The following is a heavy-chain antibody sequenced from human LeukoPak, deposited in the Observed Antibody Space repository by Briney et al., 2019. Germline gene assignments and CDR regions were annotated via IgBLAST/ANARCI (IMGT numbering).Heavy chain of an antibody. Sequence: ASVKVSCKASLGTFSSYGISWLRQAPRQGLEWMGRIIPILCIANYAQKLQGRVTITANKSTSTPYMELSSLRSEDTAVYYCARDSYSSGWDDYWGQGPLVTVSS. CDR2: IIPILCIA. CDR1: LGTFSSYG. CDR3: ARDSYSSGWDDY. J-gene: IGHJ4*02. D-gene: IGHD6-19*01. V-gene: IGHV1-69*04.